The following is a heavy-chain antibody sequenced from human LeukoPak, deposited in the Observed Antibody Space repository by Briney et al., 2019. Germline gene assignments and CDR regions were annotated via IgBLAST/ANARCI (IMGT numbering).Heavy chain of an antibody. CDR3: TRSGDGAFDT. V-gene: IGHV3-48*04. CDR1: GFTFSVYA. CDR2: ISYNSETA. D-gene: IGHD5-24*01. J-gene: IGHJ3*02. Sequence: PGGSLRLSCAASGFTFSVYAMNWVRQTPGKGLEWDSYISYNSETAHYADSVRGRFTISRDNAKNSLYLQMNSLRAEDTAVYYCTRSGDGAFDTWGQGTLVTVSS.